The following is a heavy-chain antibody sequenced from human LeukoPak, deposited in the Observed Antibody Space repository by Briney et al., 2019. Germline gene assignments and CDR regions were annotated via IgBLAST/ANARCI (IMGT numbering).Heavy chain of an antibody. D-gene: IGHD4-17*01. CDR2: INHSGST. CDR1: GGSFSGYY. CDR3: ARRRMTTVTTSVSYYFDY. V-gene: IGHV4-34*01. Sequence: SETLSLTCAVYGGSFSGYYWSWIRQPPGKGLEWIGEINHSGSTNYNPSLKSRVTISVDTSKNQFSLKLSSVTAADTAVYYCARRRMTTVTTSVSYYFDYWGQGTLVTVSS. J-gene: IGHJ4*02.